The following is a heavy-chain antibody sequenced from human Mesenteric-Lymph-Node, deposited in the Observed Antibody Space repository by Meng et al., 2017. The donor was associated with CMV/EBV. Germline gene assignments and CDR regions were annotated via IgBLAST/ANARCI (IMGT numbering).Heavy chain of an antibody. CDR2: VYDDGST. Sequence: GESLKISCAASGFTVNRHYMTWVRQTPGKGLEWVSVVYDDGSTYYADSVKGRFTISRDNAKNTLYLQMNSLRAEDTALYFCAKDNGYGGSYFDYWGQGTLVTVSS. CDR3: AKDNGYGGSYFDY. CDR1: GFTVNRHY. D-gene: IGHD5-12*01. V-gene: IGHV3-53*01. J-gene: IGHJ4*02.